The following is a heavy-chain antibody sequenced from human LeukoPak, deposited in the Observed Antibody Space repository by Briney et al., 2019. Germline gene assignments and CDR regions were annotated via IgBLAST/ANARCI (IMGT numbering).Heavy chain of an antibody. V-gene: IGHV4-39*07. J-gene: IGHJ5*02. CDR3: ARSRGVPRWFGP. CDR1: GDSISSGSYY. D-gene: IGHD5-24*01. CDR2: IFNGGST. Sequence: SETLSLTCTVSGDSISSGSYYWGWIRQPRGKGLEWIGNIFNGGSTYYNPSLKSRVTISLDTSKNQFSLRLTSVTAADTAVYFCARSRGVPRWFGPWGQGTLVTVSS.